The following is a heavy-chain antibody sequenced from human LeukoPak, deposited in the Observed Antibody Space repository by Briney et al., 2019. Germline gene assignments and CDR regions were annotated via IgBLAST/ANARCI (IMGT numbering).Heavy chain of an antibody. CDR1: GFTFSSYE. Sequence: GGSLRLSCAASGFTFSSYEMNWVRQAPGKGLEWVSYISSGGGTIYYADSVKGRFTISRDNAKNSLYLQMNSLRAEDTAVYYCASIAVVAARGVYWGQGTLVTVSS. CDR3: ASIAVVAARGVY. D-gene: IGHD6-19*01. J-gene: IGHJ4*02. V-gene: IGHV3-48*03. CDR2: ISSGGGTI.